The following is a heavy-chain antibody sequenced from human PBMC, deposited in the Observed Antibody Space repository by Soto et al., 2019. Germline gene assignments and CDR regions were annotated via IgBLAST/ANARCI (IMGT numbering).Heavy chain of an antibody. Sequence: GGSLRLSCAASGFTFSDYYMSWIRQAPGKGLEWVSYISSSSSYTNYADSVKGRFTISRDNAKNSLYLQMNSLRAEDTAVYYCAKGWPAAAGVFDYWGQGTLVTVSS. CDR1: GFTFSDYY. V-gene: IGHV3-11*05. CDR3: AKGWPAAAGVFDY. CDR2: ISSSSSYT. D-gene: IGHD6-13*01. J-gene: IGHJ4*02.